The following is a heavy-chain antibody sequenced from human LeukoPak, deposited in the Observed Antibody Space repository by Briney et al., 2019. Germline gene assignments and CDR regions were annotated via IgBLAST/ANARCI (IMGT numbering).Heavy chain of an antibody. CDR2: LYSGGSA. J-gene: IGHJ3*02. D-gene: IGHD4-17*01. CDR3: ATTTEESGRYDAFDI. V-gene: IGHV3-53*01. Sequence: PGGSLRLSCAASGFTVSSNYMSWVRQASEKGLEWVSILYSGGSAYYADSVKGRFTISRDNSKNTLYLQMNSLRVEDTAVYYCATTTEESGRYDAFDIWGQGTLVSVSS. CDR1: GFTVSSNY.